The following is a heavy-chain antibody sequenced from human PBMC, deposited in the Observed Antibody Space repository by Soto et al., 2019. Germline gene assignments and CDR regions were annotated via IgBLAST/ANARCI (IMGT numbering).Heavy chain of an antibody. CDR1: GYTFISFA. CDR3: ARDRGSCSGGRCSSDWFDP. CDR2: INPYSGDT. D-gene: IGHD2-15*01. Sequence: QVQLMQSGPEVKTPGASVKVSCKASGYTFISFAFSWVRQAPGQGLEWMGWINPYSGDTNYAQKFQGRVTMTTDTATSTAYMEMRSLRSDATAVYYCARDRGSCSGGRCSSDWFDPWGQGTMVTVSS. J-gene: IGHJ5*02. V-gene: IGHV1-18*04.